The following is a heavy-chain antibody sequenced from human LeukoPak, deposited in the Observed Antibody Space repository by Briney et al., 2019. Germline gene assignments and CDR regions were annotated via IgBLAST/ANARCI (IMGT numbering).Heavy chain of an antibody. CDR1: GFTFSSYA. CDR2: ISGSGDNT. Sequence: GGSLRLSCAASGFTFSSYAMSWVRQAPGKGLEWVSGISGSGDNTYYADSVKGRFTVSRDNSKNTLYLQMNSLRAEDTAVYYCAKDWRSGYYFDYWGQGTLVTVSS. V-gene: IGHV3-23*01. CDR3: AKDWRSGYYFDY. J-gene: IGHJ4*02. D-gene: IGHD2-15*01.